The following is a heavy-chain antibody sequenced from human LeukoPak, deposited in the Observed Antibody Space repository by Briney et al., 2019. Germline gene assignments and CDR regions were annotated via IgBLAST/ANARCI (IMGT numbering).Heavy chain of an antibody. CDR3: ARDWYYGSGSYYSRFDY. D-gene: IGHD3-10*01. V-gene: IGHV1-69*13. J-gene: IGHJ4*02. CDR2: NIPIFGTA. CDR1: GGTFISYA. Sequence: SVKVSCNASGGTFISYAISWVRQAPGQGLEWMGGNIPIFGTANYAQKFQGRVTITADESTSTAYMELSSLRSEDTAVYYCARDWYYGSGSYYSRFDYWGQGTLVTVSS.